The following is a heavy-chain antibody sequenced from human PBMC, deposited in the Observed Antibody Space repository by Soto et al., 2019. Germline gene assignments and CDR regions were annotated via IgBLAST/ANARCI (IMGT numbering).Heavy chain of an antibody. CDR3: ARGFCSETCYFGDY. CDR1: GFTFSDHY. V-gene: IGHV3-72*01. D-gene: IGHD3-3*01. CDR2: IRNKANSHTT. Sequence: GGSLRLSCAASGFTFSDHYMDWVRQAPGKGLEWLARIRNKANSHTTEYAASVKGRFTTSKDDSKNSLYLQMNNLKTEDTALYYCARGFCSETCYFGDYWGQGTLVTVSS. J-gene: IGHJ4*02.